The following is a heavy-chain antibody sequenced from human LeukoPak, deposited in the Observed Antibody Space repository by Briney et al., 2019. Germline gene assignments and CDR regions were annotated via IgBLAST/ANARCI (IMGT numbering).Heavy chain of an antibody. V-gene: IGHV1-18*01. CDR3: ARSIYGDYGWFDP. CDR2: ISAYNGNT. D-gene: IGHD4-17*01. J-gene: IGHJ5*02. Sequence: GASVKVSCKASGYTFTSYGISWVRQAPGQGLEWMGWISAYNGNTNYAQKFQGRVTITTDESTSTAYMELSSLRSEDTAVYYCARSIYGDYGWFDPWGQGTLVTVSS. CDR1: GYTFTSYG.